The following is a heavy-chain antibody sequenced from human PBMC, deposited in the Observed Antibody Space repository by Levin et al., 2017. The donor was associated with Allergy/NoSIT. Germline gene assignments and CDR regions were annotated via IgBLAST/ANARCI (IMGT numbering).Heavy chain of an antibody. V-gene: IGHV4-59*01. CDR3: ARGGGATVTTTGRGFDI. CDR1: GGSISSYY. CDR2: IYYSGST. J-gene: IGHJ3*02. D-gene: IGHD4-17*01. Sequence: SETLSLTCTVSGGSISSYYWSWIRQPPGKGLEWIGYIYYSGSTNYNPSLKSRVTISVDTSKNQFSLKLSSVTAADTAVYYCARGGGATVTTTGRGFDIWGQGTMVTVSS.